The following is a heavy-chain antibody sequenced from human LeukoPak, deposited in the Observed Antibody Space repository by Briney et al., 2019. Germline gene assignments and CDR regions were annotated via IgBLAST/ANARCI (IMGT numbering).Heavy chain of an antibody. CDR1: GDSISSSGYY. D-gene: IGHD4-23*01. V-gene: IGHV4-39*01. CDR3: ARRASTVVTFNDY. CDR2: IYYSGST. J-gene: IGHJ4*02. Sequence: SETLSLTCTVSGDSISSSGYYWGWIRQPPGEGLEWIGSIYYSGSTYYHPSLKSRVTISVDTSKNQFSLKLSSVTAADTAMYYCARRASTVVTFNDYWGQGTLVTVSS.